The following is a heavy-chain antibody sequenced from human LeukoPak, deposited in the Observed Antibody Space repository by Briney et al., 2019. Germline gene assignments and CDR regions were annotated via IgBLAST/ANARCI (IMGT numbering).Heavy chain of an antibody. Sequence: SETLSLTCTVSGGSISSYYWSWIRQPPGKGLEWIGYIYYSGSTNYNPSLKSRVTISVDTSKNQFSLKLSSVTAADTAVYYCAKVVSGWFDPWGQGTLVTVSS. CDR2: IYYSGST. J-gene: IGHJ5*02. V-gene: IGHV4-59*01. CDR3: AKVVSGWFDP. D-gene: IGHD6-19*01. CDR1: GGSISSYY.